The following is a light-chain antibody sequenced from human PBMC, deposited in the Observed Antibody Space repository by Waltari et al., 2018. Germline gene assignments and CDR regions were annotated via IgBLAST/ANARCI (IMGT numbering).Light chain of an antibody. V-gene: IGLV3-21*02. CDR1: HIGGNS. CDR2: DDS. J-gene: IGLJ3*02. CDR3: RVWDTSSDHPV. Sequence: SYVLTQPPSESVAPGQTAHLSCLRTHIGGNSVHWFRHKAGQAPVRVIYDDSDRPSGIPERFSGSNSGDTATLTISRVEAGDEAAYYCRVWDTSSDHPVFGGGTKLTVL.